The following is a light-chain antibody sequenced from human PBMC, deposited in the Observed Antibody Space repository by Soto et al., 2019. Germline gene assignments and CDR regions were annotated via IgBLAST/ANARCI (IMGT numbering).Light chain of an antibody. V-gene: IGLV2-11*01. Sequence: QSVLTQPRSVSGSPGQSVTISCTGSSSDVGGHNFVSWFQQHPDKAPKVMIYGVNERPSGVPDRFSGSKSGNTASLTISGLQAEDEADYYCCSYSGSYTRVFGGGTKLTVL. CDR1: SSDVGGHNF. J-gene: IGLJ2*01. CDR2: GVN. CDR3: CSYSGSYTRV.